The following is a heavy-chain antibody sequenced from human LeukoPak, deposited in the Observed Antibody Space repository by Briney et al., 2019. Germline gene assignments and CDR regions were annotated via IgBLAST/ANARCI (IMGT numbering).Heavy chain of an antibody. Sequence: SETLSLTCTVSGDSISSTHWSWIRQPAGKGLEWIGRIYTNGGTDYNPSLKSRVTISRDTSKNQFSLQLTSVTAADTAVYYCACSIAAAGFPFDYWGQGTLVTVSS. D-gene: IGHD6-13*01. J-gene: IGHJ4*02. CDR2: IYTNGGT. V-gene: IGHV4-4*07. CDR3: ACSIAAAGFPFDY. CDR1: GDSISSTH.